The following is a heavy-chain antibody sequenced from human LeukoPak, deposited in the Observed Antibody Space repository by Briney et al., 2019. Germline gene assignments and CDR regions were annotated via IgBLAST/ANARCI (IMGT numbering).Heavy chain of an antibody. D-gene: IGHD6-19*01. CDR2: ISGSGGST. J-gene: IGHJ4*02. V-gene: IGHV3-23*01. Sequence: GGSLRLSCAASGFTFSSYAMSWVRQAPGKGQEWVSAISGSGGSTYYADSVKGRFTISRDNSKNTLYLQMNSLRAEDTAVYYCAKGVSGWYANFDYWGQGTLVTVSS. CDR3: AKGVSGWYANFDY. CDR1: GFTFSSYA.